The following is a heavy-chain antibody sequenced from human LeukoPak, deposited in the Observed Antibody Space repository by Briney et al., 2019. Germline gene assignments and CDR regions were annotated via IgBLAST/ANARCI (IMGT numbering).Heavy chain of an antibody. CDR3: AREGITIFGVANSNWFDP. D-gene: IGHD3-3*01. J-gene: IGHJ5*02. Sequence: PGGSLRLSCAASAFSFSDHYISWIRQAAGKGLEWVSYISGSGSTIYYAASVRGRFTISRDNAKNSLYLQMNSLRAEDTAIYYCAREGITIFGVANSNWFDPWGQGTLVTVSS. CDR1: AFSFSDHY. CDR2: ISGSGSTI. V-gene: IGHV3-11*01.